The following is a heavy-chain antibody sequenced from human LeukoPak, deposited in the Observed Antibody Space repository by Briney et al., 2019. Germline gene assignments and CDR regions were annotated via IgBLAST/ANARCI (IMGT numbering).Heavy chain of an antibody. V-gene: IGHV4-38-2*02. J-gene: IGHJ4*02. D-gene: IGHD6-13*01. CDR3: ARGTQDASSSWYYFDY. Sequence: SETLSLTCTVSGYSISSGYYWGWIRQPPGKGLEWIGSIYHSGSTYYNPSLKSRVTISVDTSKNQFSLKLSSVTAADTAVYYCARGTQDASSSWYYFDYWGQGTLVTVSS. CDR1: GYSISSGYY. CDR2: IYHSGST.